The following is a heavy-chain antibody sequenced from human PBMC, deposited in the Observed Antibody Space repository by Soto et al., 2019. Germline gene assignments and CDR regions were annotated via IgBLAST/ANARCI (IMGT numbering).Heavy chain of an antibody. Sequence: PGGSLRLSCAASGFTFSSYWMHWVRQAPGKGLVWVSRINSDGSSTSYADSVKGRFTISRDNAKNTLYLQMNSLRAEDTAVYYCARAFLGATDYYYGMDVWGQGTTVTVS. D-gene: IGHD1-26*01. CDR3: ARAFLGATDYYYGMDV. J-gene: IGHJ6*02. CDR2: INSDGSST. V-gene: IGHV3-74*01. CDR1: GFTFSSYW.